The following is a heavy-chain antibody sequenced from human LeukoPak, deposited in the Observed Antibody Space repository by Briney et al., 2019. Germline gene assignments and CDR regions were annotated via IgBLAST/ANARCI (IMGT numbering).Heavy chain of an antibody. D-gene: IGHD4-11*01. J-gene: IGHJ4*01. CDR1: GFTFSSYA. CDR3: AKVFGIEATVTLDY. CDR2: ISGSGMRT. Sequence: PGGSLRLSCAASGFTFSSYAMSWVRQAPGKGLKWVSGISGSGMRTYYADSVKGRFSISRDKSKNTLYLQMNSLRAGDTAVYYCAKVFGIEATVTLDYWGRGTLVTVSS. V-gene: IGHV3-23*01.